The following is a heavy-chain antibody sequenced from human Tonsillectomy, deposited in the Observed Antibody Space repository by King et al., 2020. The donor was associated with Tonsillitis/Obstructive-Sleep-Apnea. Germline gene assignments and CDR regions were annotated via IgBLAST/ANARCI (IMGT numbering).Heavy chain of an antibody. CDR3: ARSRLHVGESYSPLKF. J-gene: IGHJ4*02. D-gene: IGHD3-16*01. Sequence: QLVQSGAEVKKPGASVKVSCKASGYTFTAYYMHWVRQAPGQGLEWMGRINPNSGGTNYPQKFQGRVTMTGDTSISTAYMELSRLTSDDTAVYYCARSRLHVGESYSPLKFWGQGTLVTVSS. V-gene: IGHV1-2*06. CDR2: INPNSGGT. CDR1: GYTFTAYY.